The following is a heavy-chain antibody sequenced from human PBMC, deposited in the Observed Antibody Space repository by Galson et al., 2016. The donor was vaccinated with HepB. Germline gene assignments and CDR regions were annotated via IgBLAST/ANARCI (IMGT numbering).Heavy chain of an antibody. D-gene: IGHD3-10*01. CDR1: GFIFSSYA. J-gene: IGHJ4*02. CDR3: ARRRGSGSHDY. CDR2: FGDGGDI. V-gene: IGHV3-23*01. Sequence: SLRLSCAASGFIFSSYAMTWVCQAPGKGPEWVSTFGDGGDIYYADSVKGRFTISRDNAKNSLYLQMNSLRAEDTAVYYCARRRGSGSHDYWGQGTLVTVSS.